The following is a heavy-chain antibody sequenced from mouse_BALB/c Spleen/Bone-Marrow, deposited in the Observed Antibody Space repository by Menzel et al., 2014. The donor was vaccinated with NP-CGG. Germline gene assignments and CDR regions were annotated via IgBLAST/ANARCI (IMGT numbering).Heavy chain of an antibody. Sequence: EVKLVESGGGLVKPGGSLKLSCAASGFTFGNYGMSWVRQTPEKRLQWVATISGGGSYTFYPDSVKGRFAVSRDNAKNNLYLQMSSLRSEDTAFYYCARHGYYDRTEVSFDYWGQGTLVTVSA. CDR1: GFTFGNYG. J-gene: IGHJ3*01. CDR2: ISGGGSYT. V-gene: IGHV5-9-2*01. CDR3: ARHGYYDRTEVSFDY. D-gene: IGHD2-4*01.